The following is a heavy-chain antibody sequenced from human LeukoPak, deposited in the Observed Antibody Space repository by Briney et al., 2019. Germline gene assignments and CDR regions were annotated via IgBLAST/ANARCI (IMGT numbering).Heavy chain of an antibody. Sequence: ASVTVSCKTSGYSFTDYYMHWVRQAPGQGLEWMGWINPNSGGTSSAQKFQGSVTMTRDTSITTVYMEVSWLTSDDTAIYYCARADRLDGGPYLIGPWGQGTLVTVSS. J-gene: IGHJ5*02. CDR1: GYSFTDYY. V-gene: IGHV1-2*02. CDR3: ARADRLDGGPYLIGP. CDR2: INPNSGGT. D-gene: IGHD2-21*01.